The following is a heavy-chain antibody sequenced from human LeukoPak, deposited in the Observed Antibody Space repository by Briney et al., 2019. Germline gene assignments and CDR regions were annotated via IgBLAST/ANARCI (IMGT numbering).Heavy chain of an antibody. D-gene: IGHD5-12*01. Sequence: PSETLSLTCSVSGGSISSSNYYWGWIRQPPGKGLEWIGYIFYSGSTYYNPSLKSRISISVDTSKNQFSLKLSSVTAADTAVYYCARHGGQWLLRYYCDYWGQGTLVTVSS. CDR2: IFYSGST. V-gene: IGHV4-39*01. J-gene: IGHJ4*02. CDR1: GGSISSSNYY. CDR3: ARHGGQWLLRYYCDY.